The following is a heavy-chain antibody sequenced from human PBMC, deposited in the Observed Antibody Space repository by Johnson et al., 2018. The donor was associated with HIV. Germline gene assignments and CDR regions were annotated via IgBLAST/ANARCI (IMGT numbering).Heavy chain of an antibody. CDR2: IYSGGST. V-gene: IGHV3-NL1*01. CDR1: GFTFSSYA. D-gene: IGHD1-14*01. CDR3: ARDESYRKYALTAFDI. J-gene: IGHJ3*02. Sequence: QVQLVESGGGVVQPGRSLRLSCAASGFTFSSYAMHWVRQAPGKGLEWVSVIYSGGSTGYPDSVKGRFTISRDNAKNSLYLQMSSLRAEDTAVYYCARDESYRKYALTAFDIWGQGTMVTVSS.